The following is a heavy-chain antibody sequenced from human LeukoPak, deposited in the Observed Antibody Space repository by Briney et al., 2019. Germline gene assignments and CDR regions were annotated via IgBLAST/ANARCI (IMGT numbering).Heavy chain of an antibody. CDR1: GFTFDDYG. Sequence: GGSLRLSCAASGFTFDDYGMSWVRQAPGKGLEWVSGINWNGGSTGYADSVKGRFTISRDNAKNSLYLQMNSLRAEDTALYYCARDKTPYCGRDCYAFDVWGQGTMVTVSS. D-gene: IGHD2-21*02. CDR2: INWNGGST. CDR3: ARDKTPYCGRDCYAFDV. V-gene: IGHV3-20*04. J-gene: IGHJ3*01.